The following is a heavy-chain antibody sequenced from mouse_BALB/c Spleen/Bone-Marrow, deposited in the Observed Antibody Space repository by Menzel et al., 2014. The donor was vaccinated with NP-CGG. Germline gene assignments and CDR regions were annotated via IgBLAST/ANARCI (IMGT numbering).Heavy chain of an antibody. Sequence: VQLQQSGPELVKPGASVRISCKASGYTFTSYYIHWVKQRPGQGLEWIGWIYPGNVNTKYNEKFKGKATLTADKSSSTAYMQLSSLTSEDSAVYFCARERRSRAMDYWGQGTSVTVFS. CDR1: GYTFTSYY. V-gene: IGHV1S56*01. CDR3: ARERRSRAMDY. CDR2: IYPGNVNT. J-gene: IGHJ4*01.